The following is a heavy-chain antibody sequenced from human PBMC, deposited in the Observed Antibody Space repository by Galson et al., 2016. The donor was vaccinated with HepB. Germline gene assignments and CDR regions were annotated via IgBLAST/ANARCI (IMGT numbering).Heavy chain of an antibody. J-gene: IGHJ4*02. D-gene: IGHD3-22*01. V-gene: IGHV1-69*06. CDR2: IIPFFGTV. CDR3: ASTPNYDSSGYFGHFDY. CDR1: GGTFSSSG. Sequence: SMKVSCKASGGTFSSSGISWVRQAPGQGLEWMAGIIPFFGTVNYAQKFQGRVTITADKSTSTVYLDLSSLRSEDTAIYYCASTPNYDSSGYFGHFDYWGQGTLVTVSS.